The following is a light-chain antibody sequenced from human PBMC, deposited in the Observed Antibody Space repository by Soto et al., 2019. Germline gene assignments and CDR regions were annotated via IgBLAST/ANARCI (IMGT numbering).Light chain of an antibody. CDR3: CSYAGSSTYVV. CDR2: DVS. V-gene: IGLV2-11*01. Sequence: QSALTQPRSVSGSPGQSVTISCTGTSSDVGGYKYVSWYQQHPGKAPKLMIYDVSKRPSGVPDRFSGSKSGNTASLTISGLQAEDEADYYCCSYAGSSTYVVFGGGTKLT. CDR1: SSDVGGYKY. J-gene: IGLJ2*01.